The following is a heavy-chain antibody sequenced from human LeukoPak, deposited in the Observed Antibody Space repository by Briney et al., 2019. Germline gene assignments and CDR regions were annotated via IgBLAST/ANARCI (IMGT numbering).Heavy chain of an antibody. CDR1: GFTFSSYS. J-gene: IGHJ6*03. V-gene: IGHV3-23*01. Sequence: GGSLRLSCAASGFTFSSYSMNWVRQAPGKGLEWVSAISGSGGSTYYADSVKGRFTISRDNSKNTLYLQMNSLRAEDTAVYYCAKDRVEQQLAYYYYYMDVWGKGTTVTVSS. CDR2: ISGSGGST. D-gene: IGHD6-13*01. CDR3: AKDRVEQQLAYYYYYMDV.